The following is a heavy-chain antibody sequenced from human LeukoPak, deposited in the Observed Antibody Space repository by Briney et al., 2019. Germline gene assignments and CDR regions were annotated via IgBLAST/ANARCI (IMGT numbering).Heavy chain of an antibody. V-gene: IGHV3-66*01. CDR2: IYSGHNT. Sequence: GGSLRLSCAASEFIVSSNYMSWVRQAPGKGLEWVSVIYSGHNTYYADSVKGRFTISRDNSKNTLYLQMNSLRAEDTAVYYCARGLGQLWPDWGQGTLVTVSS. D-gene: IGHD5-18*01. J-gene: IGHJ4*02. CDR3: ARGLGQLWPD. CDR1: EFIVSSNY.